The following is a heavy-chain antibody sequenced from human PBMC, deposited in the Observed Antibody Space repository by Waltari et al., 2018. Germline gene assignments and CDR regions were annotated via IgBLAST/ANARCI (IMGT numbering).Heavy chain of an antibody. CDR3: ARVADNFDY. CDR1: GGSISSSSYY. CDR2: IYYSGST. Sequence: QLQLQESGPGLVKPSEALSLTCTVSGGSISSSSYYWGWIRQSPGKGLEWIGSIYYSGSTYYNPSLKSRVTISVDTSKNQFSLKLSSVTAADTAVYYCARVADNFDYWGQGTLVTVSS. V-gene: IGHV4-39*07. J-gene: IGHJ4*02.